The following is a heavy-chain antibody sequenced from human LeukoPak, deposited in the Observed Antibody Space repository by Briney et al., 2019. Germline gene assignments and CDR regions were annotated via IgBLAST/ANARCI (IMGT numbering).Heavy chain of an antibody. J-gene: IGHJ5*02. Sequence: SETLSLTCTVSGGSVSSGSYYWSWIRQPPGKGLEWIGYIYYSGSTNYNPSLKSRVTISVDTSKNQFSLKLSSVTAADTAVYYCARGPKGVGPGGNWFDPWGQGTLVTVSS. CDR2: IYYSGST. CDR1: GGSVSSGSYY. D-gene: IGHD1-26*01. CDR3: ARGPKGVGPGGNWFDP. V-gene: IGHV4-61*01.